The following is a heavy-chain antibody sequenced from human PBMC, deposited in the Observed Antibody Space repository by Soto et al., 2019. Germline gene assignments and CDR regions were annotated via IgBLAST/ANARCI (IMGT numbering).Heavy chain of an antibody. J-gene: IGHJ4*02. D-gene: IGHD3-22*01. CDR1: GGTFSSYA. Sequence: QVQLVQSGAEVKKPGSSVKVSCKASGGTFSSYAISWVRQAPGQGLEWMGGIIPIFGTANYAQKFQGRVTITADESTSTAYMELSSLRSEDTAVYYCASHHYHDSSGYYCYFDYWGQGTLVTVSS. CDR3: ASHHYHDSSGYYCYFDY. CDR2: IIPIFGTA. V-gene: IGHV1-69*01.